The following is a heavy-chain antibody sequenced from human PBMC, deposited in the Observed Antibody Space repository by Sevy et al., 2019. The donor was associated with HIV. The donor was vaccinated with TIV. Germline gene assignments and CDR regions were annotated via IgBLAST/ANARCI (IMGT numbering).Heavy chain of an antibody. Sequence: GGSLRLSCAASGFTFSSYSMNWVRQAPGKGLEWVSSISSSSSYIYYADSVKGRFTISRDNAKNSLYLQMNSLGAEDTAVYYCARERSVGFDIWGQGTMVTVSS. V-gene: IGHV3-21*01. CDR3: ARERSVGFDI. CDR1: GFTFSSYS. J-gene: IGHJ3*02. CDR2: ISSSSSYI.